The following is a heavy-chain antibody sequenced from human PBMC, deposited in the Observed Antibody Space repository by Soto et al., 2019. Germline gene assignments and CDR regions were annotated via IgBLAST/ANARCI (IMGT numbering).Heavy chain of an antibody. V-gene: IGHV3-13*05. D-gene: IGHD2-15*01. CDR3: ARGRAADIRQKYGMDV. CDR2: VCTAGEP. J-gene: IGHJ6*02. CDR1: GFTFSGYD. Sequence: EVQLVESGGDLVQPGGSLRLSCAASGFTFSGYDMHWVRQIIGKGLEWVSTVCTAGEPYYPGSVKGRFTISRENITNSLYLQMNNLRAGDSAVYYCARGRAADIRQKYGMDVWGQGTTFTVSS.